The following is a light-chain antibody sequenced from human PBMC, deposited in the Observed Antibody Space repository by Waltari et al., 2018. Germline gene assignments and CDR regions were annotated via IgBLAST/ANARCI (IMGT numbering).Light chain of an antibody. V-gene: IGLV1-40*01. Sequence: QSVLTQPPSVSGAPGPRVTISCTGSSSNIGAGYDVHWYQQLPGTAPKLLIDGNSNRPSGGPDRFSGSKSGTAASLAITGLQAEDEADYYCQSYDSSLSGVVFGGGTKLTVL. CDR2: GNS. J-gene: IGLJ2*01. CDR1: SSNIGAGYD. CDR3: QSYDSSLSGVV.